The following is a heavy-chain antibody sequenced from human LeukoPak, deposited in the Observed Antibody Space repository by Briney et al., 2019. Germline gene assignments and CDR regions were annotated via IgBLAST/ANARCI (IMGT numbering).Heavy chain of an antibody. CDR3: AKMGYGSSSGNYFDY. CDR1: GFTFDDYA. J-gene: IGHJ4*02. CDR2: ISWNSGSI. V-gene: IGHV3-9*01. D-gene: IGHD6-6*01. Sequence: GGSLRLSCAASGFTFDDYAMHWVRHAPGKGLEWVSGISWNSGSIGYADSVKGRFTISRDNAKNSLYLQMNSLRAEDTALYYCAKMGYGSSSGNYFDYWGQGTLVTVSS.